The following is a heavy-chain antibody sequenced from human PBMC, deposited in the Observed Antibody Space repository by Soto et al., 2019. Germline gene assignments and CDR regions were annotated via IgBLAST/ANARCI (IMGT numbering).Heavy chain of an antibody. CDR2: IWYDGSNE. J-gene: IGHJ4*02. CDR1: GFIFSGYG. Sequence: QVQLVESGGGVVQPGRSLRLSCAASGFIFSGYGMHWVRQAPGKGLEWVAVIWYDGSNENYAESVKGRFTISRDNSKNLLSLQMNSLRAEDTAVYCCTRRFSDGWYSDYWGQGTLVTVSS. D-gene: IGHD6-19*01. V-gene: IGHV3-33*01. CDR3: TRRFSDGWYSDY.